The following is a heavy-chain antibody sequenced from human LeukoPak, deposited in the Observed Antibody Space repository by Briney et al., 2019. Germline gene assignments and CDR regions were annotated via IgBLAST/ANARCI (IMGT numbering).Heavy chain of an antibody. CDR3: AKVVTGYHFDY. Sequence: GGSLRLSCAASGFTFSSYGMSGGRRAPGKGAEGVSGISASCGNTYYASSVKARFTISRDNSLSTLYLQMNTLRAEDTAVYYCAKVVTGYHFDYWGQGTLVTVSS. CDR2: ISASCGNT. D-gene: IGHD7-27*01. V-gene: IGHV3-23*01. CDR1: GFTFSSYG. J-gene: IGHJ4*02.